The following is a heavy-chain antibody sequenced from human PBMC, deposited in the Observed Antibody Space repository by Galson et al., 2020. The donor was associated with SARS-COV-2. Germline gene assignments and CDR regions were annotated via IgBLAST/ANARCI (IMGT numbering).Heavy chain of an antibody. Sequence: TGGSLRLSCAASGFTFSSYGMHWVRQAPGKGLEWVAVISNDGSNKYYADSVKGRFSISRDNSKNTLYLQMNSLRVEDTAVYYCAKQTYGYSGGWYFGCWCRGTLVSVGS. D-gene: IGHD6-19*01. J-gene: IGHJ4*02. CDR1: GFTFSSYG. V-gene: IGHV3-30*18. CDR2: ISNDGSNK. CDR3: AKQTYGYSGGWYFGC.